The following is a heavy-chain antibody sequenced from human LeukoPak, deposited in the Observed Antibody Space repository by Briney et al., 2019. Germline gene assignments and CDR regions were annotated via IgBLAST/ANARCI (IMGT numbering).Heavy chain of an antibody. CDR2: ISPNSGGT. Sequence: ASVKVSCKASGYTFTGYFIHWVRQAPGQGLEWMGRISPNSGGTNYAQKFQGRVTMTRDTSISTAYMELSRLRSDDTAVYYCAREGSGYDKTFDYWGQGTLVTVSS. J-gene: IGHJ4*02. V-gene: IGHV1-2*06. CDR1: GYTFTGYF. CDR3: AREGSGYDKTFDY. D-gene: IGHD5-12*01.